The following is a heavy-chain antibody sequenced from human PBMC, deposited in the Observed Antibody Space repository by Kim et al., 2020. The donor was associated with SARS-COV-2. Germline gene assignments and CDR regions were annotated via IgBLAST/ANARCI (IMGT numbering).Heavy chain of an antibody. V-gene: IGHV4-34*01. CDR1: GGSFSGYY. D-gene: IGHD2-2*01. CDR3: ARHWAGYCSSTSCYGRIDY. Sequence: SETLSLTCAVYGGSFSGYYWSWIRQPPGKGLEWIGEINHSGSTNYNPSLNSRVTISVDTSKNQFSLKLSSVTAADTAVYYCARHWAGYCSSTSCYGRIDYWGQGTLVTVSS. CDR2: INHSGST. J-gene: IGHJ4*02.